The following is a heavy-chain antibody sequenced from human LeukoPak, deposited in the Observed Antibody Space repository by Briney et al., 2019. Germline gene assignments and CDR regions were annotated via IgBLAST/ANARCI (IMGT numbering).Heavy chain of an antibody. V-gene: IGHV3-23*01. CDR2: ISGSGGST. D-gene: IGHD3-22*01. CDR1: GFTFSSSS. Sequence: GGSLRLSCAASGFTFSSSSMSSVLQAPGKGLERISAISGSGGSTYYADSVKGRFTISRDNPKNTLYLQMNSLRAEDTAVNFCAKRGVVIRVILVGFHKEAYYFDSWGQGALVTVSS. CDR3: AKRGVVIRVILVGFHKEAYYFDS. J-gene: IGHJ4*02.